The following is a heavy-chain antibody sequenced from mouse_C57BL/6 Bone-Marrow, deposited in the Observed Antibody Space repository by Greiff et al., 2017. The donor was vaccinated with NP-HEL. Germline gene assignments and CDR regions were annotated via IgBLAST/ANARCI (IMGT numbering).Heavy chain of an antibody. CDR3: ARRGLFITTVVDWYFDV. CDR2: ISSGSSTI. D-gene: IGHD1-1*01. CDR1: GFTFSDYG. Sequence: EVKVVESGGGLVKPGGSLKLSCAASGFTFSDYGMHWVRQAPEKGLEWVAYISSGSSTIYYADTVKGRFTISRDNAKNTLFLQMTSLRSEDTAMYYCARRGLFITTVVDWYFDVWGTGTTVTVSS. J-gene: IGHJ1*03. V-gene: IGHV5-17*01.